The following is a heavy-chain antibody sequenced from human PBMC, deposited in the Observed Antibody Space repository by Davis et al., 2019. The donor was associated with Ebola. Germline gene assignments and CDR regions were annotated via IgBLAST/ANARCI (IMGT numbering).Heavy chain of an antibody. V-gene: IGHV1-46*01. CDR2: INPSAGYT. CDR3: ARDGPDYYGLDV. CDR1: GFTFTNSA. J-gene: IGHJ6*02. Sequence: AASVKVSCKASGFTFTNSAVQWVRQARGQRLEWMGVINPSAGYTNYAQKFQGRVTITRDTSTSTVYMEVRRLRSDDTAVYYCARDGPDYYGLDVWGQGTAVTVSS.